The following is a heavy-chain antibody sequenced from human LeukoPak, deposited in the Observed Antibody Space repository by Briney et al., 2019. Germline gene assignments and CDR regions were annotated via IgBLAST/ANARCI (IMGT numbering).Heavy chain of an antibody. CDR3: ARDPYGAVVVPAAILFDY. J-gene: IGHJ4*02. Sequence: ASVKVSCKASGYTFTGYYMHWVRQAPGQGLEWMGWINPNSGGTNYAQKFQGRVTMTRDTSISTAYMELSRLRSDDTAVYYCARDPYGAVVVPAAILFDYWGQGTLVTVSS. CDR1: GYTFTGYY. V-gene: IGHV1-2*02. D-gene: IGHD2-2*01. CDR2: INPNSGGT.